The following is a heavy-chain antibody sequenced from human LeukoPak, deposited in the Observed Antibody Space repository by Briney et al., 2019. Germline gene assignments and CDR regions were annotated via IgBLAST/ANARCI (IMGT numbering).Heavy chain of an antibody. CDR1: GGSFRGYY. V-gene: IGHV4-34*01. D-gene: IGHD7-27*01. CDR3: ARHQTGQRAFDI. Sequence: LPETLSLTCALYGGSFRGYYWSWIRQSPGTGLQWIGETNPSASTNYNPSLNSRVSLSVDTSKNQFSLKVYSVTAADTAVYYRARHQTGQRAFDIWGQGTMVSVSS. J-gene: IGHJ3*02. CDR2: TNPSAST.